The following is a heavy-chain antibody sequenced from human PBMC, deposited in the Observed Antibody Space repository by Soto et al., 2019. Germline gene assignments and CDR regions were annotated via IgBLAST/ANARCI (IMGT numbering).Heavy chain of an antibody. Sequence: PSETLSLTCTVSGGSISSYYWSWIRQPAGKGLEWIGRIYTSGSTNYNPSLKSRVTMSVDTSKNQFSLKLSSVTAADTAVYYCARDDCSGGSCYSGDYWGQGTLVTSPQ. CDR1: GGSISSYY. J-gene: IGHJ4*02. D-gene: IGHD2-15*01. V-gene: IGHV4-4*07. CDR2: IYTSGST. CDR3: ARDDCSGGSCYSGDY.